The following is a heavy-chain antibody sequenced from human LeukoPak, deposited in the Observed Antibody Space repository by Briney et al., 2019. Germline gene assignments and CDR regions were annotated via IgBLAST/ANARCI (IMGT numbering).Heavy chain of an antibody. V-gene: IGHV3-21*01. CDR1: GFTFSSYT. J-gene: IGHJ6*04. CDR3: VRISAAAAEP. CDR2: ISSSSYI. Sequence: GGSLRLSCAASGFTFSSYTMNWVRQAPGKGLEWASSISSSSYIYYAESVKGRFTMSRDNAKNSLYLQMNSLRAEDTAVYYCVRISAAAAEPWGKGTTVTISS. D-gene: IGHD6-13*01.